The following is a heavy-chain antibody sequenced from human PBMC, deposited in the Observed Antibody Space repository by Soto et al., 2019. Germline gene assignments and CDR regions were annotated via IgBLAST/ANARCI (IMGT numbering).Heavy chain of an antibody. J-gene: IGHJ5*02. CDR3: AKDPYVLLWFGELSITKGWFDP. D-gene: IGHD3-10*01. CDR2: ISGSGGST. V-gene: IGHV3-23*01. CDR1: GFTFSSYA. Sequence: EVQLLESGGGLVQPGGSLRLSCAASGFTFSSYAMSWVRQAPGKGLEWVSAISGSGGSTYYADSVKGRFTISRDNSKNTLYLQMNSLRAEDTAVYYCAKDPYVLLWFGELSITKGWFDPWGQGTLVTVSS.